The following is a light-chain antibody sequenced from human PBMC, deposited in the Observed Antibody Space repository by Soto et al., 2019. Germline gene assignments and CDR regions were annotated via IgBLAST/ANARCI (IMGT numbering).Light chain of an antibody. J-gene: IGKJ1*01. CDR1: QSVSSSY. CDR2: DAC. CDR3: QQSYSNRWT. V-gene: IGKV3D-20*02. Sequence: ETVLTQSPGTLSLSPGDRATLSCRASQSVSSSYLAWYQQKRGQAPRLIIYDACRRETGIQDRFSGSGSGTEFTLTISRLEPEDFATYYCQQSYSNRWTFGQGTKVDNK.